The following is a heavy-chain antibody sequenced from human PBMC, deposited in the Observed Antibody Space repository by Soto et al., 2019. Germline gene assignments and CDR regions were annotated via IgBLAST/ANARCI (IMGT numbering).Heavy chain of an antibody. J-gene: IGHJ4*02. CDR3: ARDGSGVDFWDGPNYLDY. Sequence: PSETLSLTCTVSGGSISTYYWSWIRQSPGKGLEWIGYVYYNGRTKYNPSLKSRVTISVDTSKNQFSLNLNSVNAADTAVYYCARDGSGVDFWDGPNYLDYWDQGILVTVSS. CDR2: VYYNGRT. D-gene: IGHD3-10*01. CDR1: GGSISTYY. V-gene: IGHV4-59*01.